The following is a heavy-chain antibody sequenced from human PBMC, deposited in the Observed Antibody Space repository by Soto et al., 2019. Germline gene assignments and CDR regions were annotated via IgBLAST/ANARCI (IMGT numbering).Heavy chain of an antibody. V-gene: IGHV4-59*01. J-gene: IGHJ6*02. CDR1: GVSISSYY. CDR2: IYYSGST. Sequence: PLETLPLTCTVSGVSISSYYWILIRQPTGKGLEWIGYIYYSGSTNYNPSLKSRVTISVDTSKNQFSLKLSSVTAADTAVYYCARAWSGPPAIYGMNVWGQGTTLTVSS. CDR3: ARAWSGPPAIYGMNV. D-gene: IGHD3-3*01.